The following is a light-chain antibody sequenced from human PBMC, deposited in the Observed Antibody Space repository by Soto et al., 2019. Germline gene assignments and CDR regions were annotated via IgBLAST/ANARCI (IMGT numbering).Light chain of an antibody. CDR3: QQYGSSPWT. CDR2: GAS. CDR1: QSVSSIY. V-gene: IGKV3-20*01. Sequence: EIVLTQSPGTLSLSPGERATLSCRASQSVSSIYLAWYQQKPGQAPRLLIYGASSRPTGIPDRFSGSGSGTDFTLTISRLEPEDFAVYYCQQYGSSPWTFGQGTKVDSK. J-gene: IGKJ1*01.